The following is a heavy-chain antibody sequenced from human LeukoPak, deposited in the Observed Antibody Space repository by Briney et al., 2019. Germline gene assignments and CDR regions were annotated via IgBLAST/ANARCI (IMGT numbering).Heavy chain of an antibody. D-gene: IGHD3-10*01. CDR3: AKDTYHYGSGSPGDY. Sequence: GGSLRLSCAASGFTFSSYAMSWVRQAPGKGLEWVSAISGSGGSTYYADSVKGRFTISRDNSKNTLYLQMNSLRAEDTAVYYCAKDTYHYGSGSPGDYWGQGTLVTVSS. V-gene: IGHV3-23*01. J-gene: IGHJ4*02. CDR2: ISGSGGST. CDR1: GFTFSSYA.